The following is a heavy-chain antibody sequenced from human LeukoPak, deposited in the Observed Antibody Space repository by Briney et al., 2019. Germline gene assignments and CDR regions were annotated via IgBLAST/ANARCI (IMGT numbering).Heavy chain of an antibody. CDR2: IYYSGTT. CDR3: ARVTKNRGYYLDV. J-gene: IGHJ6*03. V-gene: IGHV4-59*01. Sequence: PSETLSLTCTVSGGSISSYSWSWIRQPPGKGPEWIGYIYYSGTTTYNPSLGSRVTISVDTSKDQFSLKLNSVTAADTAVYYCARVTKNRGYYLDVWGKGTTVTISS. D-gene: IGHD3-22*01. CDR1: GGSISSYS.